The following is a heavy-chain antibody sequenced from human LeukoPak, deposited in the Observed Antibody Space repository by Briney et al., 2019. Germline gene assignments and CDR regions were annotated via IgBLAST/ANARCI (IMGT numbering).Heavy chain of an antibody. CDR2: ISPSGGST. D-gene: IGHD3-22*01. Sequence: ASVKVSCKASGYTFTSYYIHWVRQAPGQGLEWMGIISPSGGSTSYAQKFQGRVTMTRDTSTSTVYMELSSLRSEDTAVYYCARGSDSSGYYHLNWFDPWGQGTLVTVSS. J-gene: IGHJ5*02. CDR1: GYTFTSYY. CDR3: ARGSDSSGYYHLNWFDP. V-gene: IGHV1-46*01.